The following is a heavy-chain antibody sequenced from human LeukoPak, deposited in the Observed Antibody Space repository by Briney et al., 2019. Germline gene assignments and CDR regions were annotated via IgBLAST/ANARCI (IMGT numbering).Heavy chain of an antibody. J-gene: IGHJ4*02. CDR3: AKSRRAYCSGGSCFGLWEY. V-gene: IGHV3-74*01. CDR1: GFTFSTYW. D-gene: IGHD2-15*01. Sequence: PGGSLRLSCAASGFTFSTYWMHWVRQAPGKGLVWVSRINSDEGSTTYADSVKGRFTISRGNAKNTLYLQMNSLRAEDTAVYYCAKSRRAYCSGGSCFGLWEYWGQGTLVTVSS. CDR2: INSDEGST.